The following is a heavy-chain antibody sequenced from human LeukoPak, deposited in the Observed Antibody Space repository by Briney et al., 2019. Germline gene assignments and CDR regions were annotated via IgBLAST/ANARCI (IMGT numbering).Heavy chain of an antibody. CDR3: ARVNVVRWYFQH. Sequence: PSETLSLTCTVSGGSISGFYWSWIRQPPGKGLEWIGYIYYSGITDYSPSLRSRVTISVDTSKNQFSLKLSSVTAADTAVYYCARVNVVRWYFQHWGQGTLVTVSS. J-gene: IGHJ1*01. CDR2: IYYSGIT. CDR1: GGSISGFY. V-gene: IGHV4-59*12. D-gene: IGHD2-21*01.